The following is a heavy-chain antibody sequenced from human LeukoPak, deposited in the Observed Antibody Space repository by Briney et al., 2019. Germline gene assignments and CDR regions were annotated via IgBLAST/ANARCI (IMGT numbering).Heavy chain of an antibody. V-gene: IGHV3-7*03. CDR3: AKVRSAGATPYCTNGVCFPPRTDISKGDF. CDR2: IKQDGSEK. Sequence: GGSLRLSCAASGFTFSSYWMSWVRQAPGKGLEWVANIKQDGSEKYYVDSVKGRFTISRDNSNNTLYLQMNSLRAEDTAVYYCAKVRSAGATPYCTNGVCFPPRTDISKGDFWGQGTLVTVSS. J-gene: IGHJ4*02. D-gene: IGHD2-8*01. CDR1: GFTFSSYW.